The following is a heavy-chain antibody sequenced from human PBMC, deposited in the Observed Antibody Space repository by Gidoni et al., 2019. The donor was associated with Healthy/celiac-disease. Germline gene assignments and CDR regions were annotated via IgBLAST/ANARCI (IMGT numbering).Heavy chain of an antibody. CDR1: GYTLTELS. D-gene: IGHD6-13*01. Sequence: QVQLVQSGAEVKKPGASVKVSGKVAGYTLTELSMRWVRQATGKGLEWMGGFDPEDGETIYAQQFQGRVTMTEDTSTDTAYMELSSLRSEDTAVYYCATAGRSWYYFDYWGQGTLVTVSS. CDR3: ATAGRSWYYFDY. CDR2: FDPEDGET. J-gene: IGHJ4*02. V-gene: IGHV1-24*01.